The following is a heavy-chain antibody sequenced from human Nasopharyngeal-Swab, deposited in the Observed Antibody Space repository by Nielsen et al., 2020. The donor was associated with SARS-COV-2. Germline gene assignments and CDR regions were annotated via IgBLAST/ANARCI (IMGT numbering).Heavy chain of an antibody. D-gene: IGHD2-15*01. CDR2: ISYDGSNK. CDR1: GFTFSSYA. J-gene: IGHJ3*02. Sequence: GGSLRLSCAASGFTFSSYAMHWVRQAPGKGLEWVAVISYDGSNKYYADSVKGRFTISRDNSKNTLYLQMNSLRAEDTAVYYCARPRDIVVVVSPGGAFSIWDPVPIVPFSS. V-gene: IGHV3-30*04. CDR3: ARPRDIVVVVSPGGAFSI.